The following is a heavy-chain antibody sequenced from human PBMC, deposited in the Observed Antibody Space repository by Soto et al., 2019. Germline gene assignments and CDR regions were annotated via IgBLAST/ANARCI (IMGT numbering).Heavy chain of an antibody. D-gene: IGHD6-19*01. CDR3: ARGDSSGWSYFDY. J-gene: IGHJ4*02. CDR2: ISPYNGDT. CDR1: GYSFTNYG. Sequence: QVHLVQSETEVKKPGASVKVSCKASGYSFTNYGISWVRQAPGQGLEWMGWISPYNGDTNYAQKLQGRVTMTTDTSTSTAYMEPRSLRSDDTAVYYCARGDSSGWSYFDYWGQGTLVTVSS. V-gene: IGHV1-18*01.